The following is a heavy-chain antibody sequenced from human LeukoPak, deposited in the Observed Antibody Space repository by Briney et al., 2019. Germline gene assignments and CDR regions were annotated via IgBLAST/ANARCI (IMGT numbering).Heavy chain of an antibody. CDR1: GFTFSSYG. CDR2: ISYDGSNK. D-gene: IGHD2/OR15-2a*01. CDR3: ALYGGFDY. V-gene: IGHV3-30*03. Sequence: GGSLRLSCAASGFTFSSYGMHWVRQAPGKGLEWVAVISYDGSNKYYADSVKGRFTISRDNSKNTLYLQMNGLRAEDTAVYYCALYGGFDYWGQGTLVTVSS. J-gene: IGHJ4*02.